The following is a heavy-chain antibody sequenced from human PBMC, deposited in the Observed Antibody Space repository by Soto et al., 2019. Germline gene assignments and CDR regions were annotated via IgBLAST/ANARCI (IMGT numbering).Heavy chain of an antibody. CDR1: GFTFSDDY. V-gene: IGHV3-11*01. CDR3: AKKGSGGNWFDT. Sequence: GGSLRLSCGASGFTFSDDYMSWIRQAPGKGLEWVSYISSSGGTIYYADSVKGRFTISRDNSKNTLFLEMNSLSPEDTGVYFCAKKGSGGNWFDTWGQGTLVTVS. J-gene: IGHJ5*02. CDR2: ISSSGGTI.